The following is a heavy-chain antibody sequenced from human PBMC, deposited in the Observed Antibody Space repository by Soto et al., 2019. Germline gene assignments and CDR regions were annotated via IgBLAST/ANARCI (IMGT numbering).Heavy chain of an antibody. CDR2: ISYDGSNK. CDR1: GFTFSSYG. V-gene: IGHV3-30*18. Sequence: LRLSCAASGFTFSSYGMHWVRQAPGKGLEWVAVISYDGSNKYYADSVKGRFTISRDNSKNTLYLQMNSLRAEDTAVYYCAKDQALGDYDFXSGYYTPWGYYYYGMDVWGPGTTVTVSS. D-gene: IGHD3-3*01. J-gene: IGHJ6*02. CDR3: AKDQALGDYDFXSGYYTPWGYYYYGMDV.